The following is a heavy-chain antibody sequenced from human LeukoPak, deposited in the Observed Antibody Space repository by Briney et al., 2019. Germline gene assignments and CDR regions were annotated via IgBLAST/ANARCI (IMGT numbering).Heavy chain of an antibody. CDR2: IYTSGST. CDR3: ARGSGSYPPLDY. Sequence: SETLSLTCTVSGGSISSFYWSWIRQAAGKGLEWIGRIYTSGSTNYNPSLKSRITMSVDTSKNQFSLKLRSVAAAATAVYYCARGSGSYPPLDYWGQGTLVTVSS. V-gene: IGHV4-4*07. CDR1: GGSISSFY. J-gene: IGHJ4*02. D-gene: IGHD3-10*01.